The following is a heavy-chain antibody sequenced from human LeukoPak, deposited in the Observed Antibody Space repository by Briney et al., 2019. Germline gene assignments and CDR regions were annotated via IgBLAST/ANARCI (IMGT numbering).Heavy chain of an antibody. CDR2: ISGGGGST. Sequence: GGSLRLSCAASGFTFSSYAMSWVRQAPGKGLEWVSAISGGGGSTYYADSVKGRFTISRDNSKNTLYLPLNSLRAEDTAVYYCAKDGYSYGDSTGYFDYWGQGTLVTVSS. D-gene: IGHD5-18*01. CDR1: GFTFSSYA. J-gene: IGHJ4*02. V-gene: IGHV3-23*01. CDR3: AKDGYSYGDSTGYFDY.